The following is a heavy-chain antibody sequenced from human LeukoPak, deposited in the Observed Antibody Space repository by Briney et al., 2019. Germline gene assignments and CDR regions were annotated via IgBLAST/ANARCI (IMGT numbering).Heavy chain of an antibody. CDR3: ARDAYAGFSSSWHEDH. CDR1: GYTFTGYY. J-gene: IGHJ4*02. D-gene: IGHD2-2*01. Sequence: ASVNVSCKTSGYTFTGYYVHWVRQAPGQGLEWMGWINPNSGGTKYSPKFQARVTMTRDTSISTAYMELSGLTSDDTAVYYCARDAYAGFSSSWHEDHWGQGTLVTVSS. V-gene: IGHV1-2*02. CDR2: INPNSGGT.